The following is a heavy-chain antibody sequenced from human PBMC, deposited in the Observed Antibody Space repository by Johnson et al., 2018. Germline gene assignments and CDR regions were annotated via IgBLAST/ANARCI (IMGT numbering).Heavy chain of an antibody. CDR3: AKGGGDGSYFYYYMDV. Sequence: VQLVESGGGVVQPGRSLRLSCAASGFTFSNYAMHWVRQAPGKGLEWVAVISYDGTNKYYADSVKGRFTVSRDKSKNRLYLQMNSLRVEDTAVYFCAKGGGDGSYFYYYMDVWGKGTTVTVSS. V-gene: IGHV3-30*18. J-gene: IGHJ6*03. CDR2: ISYDGTNK. CDR1: GFTFSNYA. D-gene: IGHD3-16*01.